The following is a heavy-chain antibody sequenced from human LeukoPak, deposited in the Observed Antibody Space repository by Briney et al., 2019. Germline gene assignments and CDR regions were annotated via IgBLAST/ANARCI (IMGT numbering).Heavy chain of an antibody. Sequence: GESLKISCKGSGYSFTSYWIGWVRQMPGKGLEWMGIIYPGDSDTRYSPSFQGQVTISADKSISTAYLQWSSLKASDTAVYYCARHFGDFWSGYRGAFDIWGQGTMVTVSS. CDR3: ARHFGDFWSGYRGAFDI. J-gene: IGHJ3*02. V-gene: IGHV5-51*01. CDR2: IYPGDSDT. CDR1: GYSFTSYW. D-gene: IGHD3-3*01.